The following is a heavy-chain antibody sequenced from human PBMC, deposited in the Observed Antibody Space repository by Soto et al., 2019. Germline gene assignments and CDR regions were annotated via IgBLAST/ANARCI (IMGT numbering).Heavy chain of an antibody. J-gene: IGHJ6*02. Sequence: QVQLVQSGAEVKKPGSSVTVSCKTSGGTFNSYGITWVRQAPGQGLEWMGGIIPFFGPSHYAQKFQGRVTITADESTSTAYMELSSLRYEDTAVYYCARGSNSGYYYGLDVWGQGTTVTVSS. CDR3: ARGSNSGYYYGLDV. V-gene: IGHV1-69*01. D-gene: IGHD3-10*01. CDR1: GGTFNSYG. CDR2: IIPFFGPS.